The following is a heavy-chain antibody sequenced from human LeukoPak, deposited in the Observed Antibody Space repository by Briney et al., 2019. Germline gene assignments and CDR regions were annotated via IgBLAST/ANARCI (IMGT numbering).Heavy chain of an antibody. Sequence: SETLSLTFIVSGGSISSYYWSWIRQPPGKGLEWIGYIHYSGSTNYNPSLKSRVSISVDTSKNQFSLKLSSVTAADTAVYYCARLRGYYDSRGYYGWFDPWGQGTLVTVSS. CDR1: GGSISSYY. D-gene: IGHD3-22*01. CDR2: IHYSGST. CDR3: ARLRGYYDSRGYYGWFDP. V-gene: IGHV4-59*01. J-gene: IGHJ5*02.